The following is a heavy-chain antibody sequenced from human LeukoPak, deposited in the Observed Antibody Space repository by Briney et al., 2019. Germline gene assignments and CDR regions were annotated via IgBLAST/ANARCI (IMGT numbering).Heavy chain of an antibody. CDR1: GFTFSTYA. V-gene: IGHV3-23*01. Sequence: GGSLRLSCAASGFTFSTYAINWVRQAPGKGLEWVSTICGSGGSQYYADSVKGRFTISRDNSKNTLYLQMNSLRAEDTALSYGATVYFRYYYDSSGYSHDYWGQGTLVTVSS. D-gene: IGHD3-22*01. CDR2: ICGSGGSQ. J-gene: IGHJ4*02. CDR3: ATVYFRYYYDSSGYSHDY.